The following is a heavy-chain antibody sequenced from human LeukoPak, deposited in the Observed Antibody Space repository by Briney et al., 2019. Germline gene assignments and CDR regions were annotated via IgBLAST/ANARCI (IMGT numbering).Heavy chain of an antibody. Sequence: GGSLRLSCAASGFTFSSYEMNWVRQAPGEGLERVSYISSSGSTIYYADSVKGRFTISRDNAKNSLYLQMNSLSAEDTAVYYCARVEQWLVHGAFDIWGQGTMVTVSS. CDR1: GFTFSSYE. V-gene: IGHV3-48*03. D-gene: IGHD6-19*01. CDR3: ARVEQWLVHGAFDI. J-gene: IGHJ3*02. CDR2: ISSSGSTI.